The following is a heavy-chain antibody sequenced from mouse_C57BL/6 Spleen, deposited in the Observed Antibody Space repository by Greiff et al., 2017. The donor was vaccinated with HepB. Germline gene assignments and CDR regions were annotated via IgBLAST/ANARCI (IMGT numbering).Heavy chain of an antibody. V-gene: IGHV1-82*01. CDR1: GYAFSSSW. CDR2: IYPGDGDT. CDR3: ARLGDLRYFDV. J-gene: IGHJ1*03. D-gene: IGHD3-3*01. Sequence: QVQLQQSGPELVKPGASVKISCKASGYAFSSSWMNWVKQRPGKGLEWIGRIYPGDGDTNYNGKFKGKATLTADKSSSTAYMQLSSLTSEDSAVYFCARLGDLRYFDVWGTGTTVTVSS.